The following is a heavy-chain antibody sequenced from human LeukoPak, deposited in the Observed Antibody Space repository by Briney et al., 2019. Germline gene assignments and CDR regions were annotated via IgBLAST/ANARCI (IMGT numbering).Heavy chain of an antibody. CDR3: AREYFDNLTDFWNFDL. Sequence: SETLSLTCVVSGGSITSGSYSWSWIRQSPGKALEWIGFIYHSGSTYYNPSLKSRVTISIDRSKNQISLRLRSVTAADTAVYYCAREYFDNLTDFWNFDLWGRGALVTVSS. CDR2: IYHSGST. V-gene: IGHV4-30-2*06. CDR1: GGSITSGSYS. D-gene: IGHD3-9*01. J-gene: IGHJ2*01.